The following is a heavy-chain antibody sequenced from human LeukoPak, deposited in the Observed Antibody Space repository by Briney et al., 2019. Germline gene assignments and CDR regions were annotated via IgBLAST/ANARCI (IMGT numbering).Heavy chain of an antibody. CDR1: GFPFSSYC. CDR3: AKGEGYDFWTSADPPGGN. CDR2: IWYDGSKK. D-gene: IGHD3/OR15-3a*01. J-gene: IGHJ4*02. V-gene: IGHV3-33*06. Sequence: PGRSLRLSCAASGFPFSSYCMHWVRQAPGKGLEWVAYIWYDGSKKYFVDSVKGRFTISRENSKKTLYLQMNNVRVEDTAVYFFAKGEGYDFWTSADPPGGNWGQGTLVTVAS.